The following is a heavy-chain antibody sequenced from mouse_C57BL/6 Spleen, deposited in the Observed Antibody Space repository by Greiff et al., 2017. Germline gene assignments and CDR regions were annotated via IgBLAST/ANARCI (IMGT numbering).Heavy chain of an antibody. J-gene: IGHJ2*01. V-gene: IGHV10-3*01. Sequence: DAGGGLVQPKGSLKLSCAASGFTFNTYAMHWVRQAPGKGLEWVARIRSKSSNYATYYADSVKDRFTISRDDSQSMLYLQMNNLKTEDTAMYYCVREALRLDYFDYWGQGTTLTVSS. CDR1: GFTFNTYA. D-gene: IGHD3-2*02. CDR3: VREALRLDYFDY. CDR2: IRSKSSNYAT.